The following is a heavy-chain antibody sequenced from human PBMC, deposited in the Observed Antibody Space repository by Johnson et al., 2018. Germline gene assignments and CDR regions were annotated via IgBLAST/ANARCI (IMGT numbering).Heavy chain of an antibody. CDR2: IWSVGSDE. Sequence: QVQLVESGGGLVQPGGSLRLSCAASGFTFSSYWMSWVRQAPGKGLEWVAVIWSVGSDEYYADYVKGRFTISRDNSKNTVDIQMNSLRAEDTAVYYCARDAPPYDMDVWGKGTTVTVSS. J-gene: IGHJ6*03. CDR3: ARDAPPYDMDV. V-gene: IGHV3-33*08. CDR1: GFTFSSYW.